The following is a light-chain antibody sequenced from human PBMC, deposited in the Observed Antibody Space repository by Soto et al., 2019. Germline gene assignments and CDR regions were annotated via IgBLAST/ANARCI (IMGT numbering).Light chain of an antibody. CDR2: SVS. V-gene: IGLV2-14*01. J-gene: IGLJ1*01. Sequence: QSVLTQPASVSGSPGQSITIPCSGTSSDIGTYDHVAWFQQFPGKTPKLMIYSVSNRPSGVSYRFSGSKSGNTASLTISGLQAEDEADYYCISYTVSRSYVFGTGTKVTVL. CDR3: ISYTVSRSYV. CDR1: SSDIGTYDH.